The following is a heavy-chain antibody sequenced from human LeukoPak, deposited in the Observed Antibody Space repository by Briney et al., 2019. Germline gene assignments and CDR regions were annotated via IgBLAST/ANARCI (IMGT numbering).Heavy chain of an antibody. J-gene: IGHJ4*02. D-gene: IGHD1-26*01. V-gene: IGHV4-30-4*08. CDR2: TFYSGST. CDR1: GGSISSRDYY. Sequence: SQTLYLTCTVSGGSISSRDYYWSWIRQPPGKGLEWIGYTFYSGSTYYNPSLKSRVTISVDTSKNQFSLKVISVTAADSAVYYCARVFQVGTTTKFDSWGQGTLVTVSS. CDR3: ARVFQVGTTTKFDS.